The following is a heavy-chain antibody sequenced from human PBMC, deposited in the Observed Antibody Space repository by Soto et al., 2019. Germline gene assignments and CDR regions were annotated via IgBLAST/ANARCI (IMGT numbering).Heavy chain of an antibody. V-gene: IGHV4-30-4*01. CDR2: IYYSGST. CDR3: ARGRFSSSWYPNWFDP. J-gene: IGHJ5*02. D-gene: IGHD6-13*01. CDR1: GGSISSGDYY. Sequence: LSLTCTASGGSISSGDYYWSWIRQPPGKGLEWIGYIYYSGSTYYNPSLKSRVTISVDTSKNQFSLKLSSVTAADTAVYYCARGRFSSSWYPNWFDPWGQGTLVTVSS.